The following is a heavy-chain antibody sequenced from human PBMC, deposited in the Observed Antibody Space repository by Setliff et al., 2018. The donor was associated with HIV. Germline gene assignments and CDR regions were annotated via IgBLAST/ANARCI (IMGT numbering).Heavy chain of an antibody. CDR2: MNPNSGNT. V-gene: IGHV1-8*02. CDR1: GYTFSSYD. CDR3: ERARRDSYDRGRRNHYYIDV. J-gene: IGHJ6*03. D-gene: IGHD3-22*01. Sequence: GASVKVSCKASGYTFSSYDINWVRQATGQGLEWMGWMNPNSGNTGYAQKFQGRVTMTRDTSISTDYMELNNLKFEDTAVYYCERARRDSYDRGRRNHYYIDVWGKGTTVTVSS.